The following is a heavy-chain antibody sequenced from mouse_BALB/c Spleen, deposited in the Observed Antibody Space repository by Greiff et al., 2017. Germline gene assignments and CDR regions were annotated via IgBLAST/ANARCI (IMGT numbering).Heavy chain of an antibody. D-gene: IGHD2-3*01. CDR2: ISSGSSTI. CDR1: GFTFSSFG. Sequence: EVKLMESGGGLVQPGGSRKLSCAASGFTFSSFGMHWVRQAPEKGLEWVAYISSGSSTIYYADTVKGRFTISRDNAKNTLYLEMSSLRSEDTAMYYCAREDGDGYSHFDYWGQGTTLTVSS. CDR3: AREDGDGYSHFDY. V-gene: IGHV5-17*02. J-gene: IGHJ2*01.